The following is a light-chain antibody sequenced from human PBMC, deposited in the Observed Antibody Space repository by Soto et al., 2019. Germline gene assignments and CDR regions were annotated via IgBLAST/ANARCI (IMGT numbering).Light chain of an antibody. CDR1: SSDVGGFNS. J-gene: IGLJ1*01. V-gene: IGLV2-11*01. CDR2: DVN. CDR3: CSYAGSYSYA. Sequence: QSVLTQPRSVSGSPGQSVTISCTGTSSDVGGFNSVSWYQPHPGKAPKLMIYDVNKRPSGVPYRFSGSKSGSTASLTISGLQAEDEADYYCCSYAGSYSYAFATGTKVTVL.